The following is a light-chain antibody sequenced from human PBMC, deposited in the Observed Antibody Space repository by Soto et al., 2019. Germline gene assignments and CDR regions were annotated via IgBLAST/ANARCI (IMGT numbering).Light chain of an antibody. V-gene: IGKV3D-20*02. CDR2: GAS. CDR1: QRISSNF. CDR3: QQRSNWPPT. J-gene: IGKJ3*01. Sequence: EIVLTQSPVTLSLSPGERATLSCRASQRISSNFLAWFQQKPGLPPRLLIYGASTRASGVPDRFSGGGSGTDFVLTISRLEPEDFAVYYCQQRSNWPPTFGPGTKVDIK.